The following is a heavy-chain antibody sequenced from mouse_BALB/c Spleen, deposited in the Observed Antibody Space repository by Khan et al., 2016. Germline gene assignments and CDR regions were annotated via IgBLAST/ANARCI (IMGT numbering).Heavy chain of an antibody. Sequence: QIQLVQSGAELAKPGASVKMSCKASGYTFTTYWMHWVKQRPGQGLEWIGYINPNTGYSDYDQKFKDKATLTADKSSSTAYMQLSSLTSEDSAVYYCARSTNAMDYWGQGTSVTVSA. V-gene: IGHV1-7*01. J-gene: IGHJ4*01. CDR3: ARSTNAMDY. CDR1: GYTFTTYW. CDR2: INPNTGYS. D-gene: IGHD2-13*01.